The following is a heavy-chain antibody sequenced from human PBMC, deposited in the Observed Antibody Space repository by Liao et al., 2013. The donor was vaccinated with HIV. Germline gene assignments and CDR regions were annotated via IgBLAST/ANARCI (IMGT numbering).Heavy chain of an antibody. D-gene: IGHD6-6*01. Sequence: QLQLHESGPGLVKPSETLSLTCAVYGGSFSGYYWSWIRQPPGKGLEWIGEINHSGSTNYNPSLKSRVTISVDTSKNQFSLKLSSVTAADTAVYYCARGRIAARHHYWGQGTLVTVSS. J-gene: IGHJ4*02. CDR3: ARGRIAARHHY. CDR1: GGSFSGYY. V-gene: IGHV4-34*01. CDR2: INHSGST.